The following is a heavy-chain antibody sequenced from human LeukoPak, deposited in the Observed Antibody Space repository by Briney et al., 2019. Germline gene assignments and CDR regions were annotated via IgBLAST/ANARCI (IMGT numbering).Heavy chain of an antibody. CDR1: GGSISSGGYS. CDR2: IYHSGST. V-gene: IGHV4-30-2*01. J-gene: IGHJ3*02. Sequence: PSETLSLTCAVSGGSISSGGYSWSWIRQPPGKGLEWIGYIYHSGSTYYNPSLKSRVTISVDRSKNQFSLKLSSVTAADTAVYYCARAGVLWFGGSWLPIPDAFDIWGQGTKVTVSS. CDR3: ARAGVLWFGGSWLPIPDAFDI. D-gene: IGHD3-10*01.